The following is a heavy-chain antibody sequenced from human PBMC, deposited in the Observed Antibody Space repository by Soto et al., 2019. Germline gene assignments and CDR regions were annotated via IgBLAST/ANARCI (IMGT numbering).Heavy chain of an antibody. Sequence: SGPTLVNPTQTLTLTCTFSGFSLTTSGVSVGWIRQPPGKALEWLALVDWDDDKRYSPSLKSRLTITKDTSTNQVVLTMTNMDPVDRGKYYCSRIMIVALGHRGDTWG. J-gene: IGHJ5*01. CDR2: VDWDDDK. CDR1: GFSLTTSGVS. CDR3: SRIMIVALGHRGDT. V-gene: IGHV2-5*02. D-gene: IGHD3-22*01.